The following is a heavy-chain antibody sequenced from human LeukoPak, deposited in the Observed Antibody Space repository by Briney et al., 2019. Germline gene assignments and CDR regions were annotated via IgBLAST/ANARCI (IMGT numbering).Heavy chain of an antibody. J-gene: IGHJ4*02. Sequence: GGSLRLSCAASGFTFSSYAMHWVRQAPGRGLEWGAFILYDGSNKYYADSVKGRFTISRDNSKNTLYLQMNSLRAEDTAVYYCASRGYCSSTSCSKHFEYWGQGSLVTVSS. D-gene: IGHD2-2*01. CDR2: ILYDGSNK. V-gene: IGHV3-30*04. CDR3: ASRGYCSSTSCSKHFEY. CDR1: GFTFSSYA.